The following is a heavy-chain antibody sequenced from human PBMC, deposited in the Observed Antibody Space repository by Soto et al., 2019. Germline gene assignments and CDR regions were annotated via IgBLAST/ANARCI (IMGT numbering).Heavy chain of an antibody. J-gene: IGHJ4*02. CDR1: GFTFSNYW. Sequence: GGSLRLSCAASGFTFSNYWMNWARQAPGKGLEWVANIDKDGGETNYVNSVKGRFTISRDNAKNSLYLQMNSLGTEDTAVYYCAGQHCGGDCQLDYWGQGTLVTVSS. V-gene: IGHV3-7*01. CDR3: AGQHCGGDCQLDY. D-gene: IGHD2-21*02. CDR2: IDKDGGET.